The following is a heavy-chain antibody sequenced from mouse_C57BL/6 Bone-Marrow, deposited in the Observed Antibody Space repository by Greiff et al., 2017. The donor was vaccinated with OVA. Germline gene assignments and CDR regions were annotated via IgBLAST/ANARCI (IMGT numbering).Heavy chain of an antibody. D-gene: IGHD1-1*01. CDR2: INYDGSST. Sequence: EVQVVESEGGLVQPGSSMKLSCTASGFTFSDYYMAWVRQVPEKGLEWVANINYDGSSTYYLDSLKSRFIISRDNAKNILYLQMSSLKSEDTATYYCAREYGDYAMDYWGQGTSVTVSS. J-gene: IGHJ4*01. CDR1: GFTFSDYY. V-gene: IGHV5-16*01. CDR3: AREYGDYAMDY.